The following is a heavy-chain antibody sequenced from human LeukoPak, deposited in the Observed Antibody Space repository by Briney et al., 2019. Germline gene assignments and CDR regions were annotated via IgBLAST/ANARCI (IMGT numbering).Heavy chain of an antibody. J-gene: IGHJ5*02. CDR1: GFTFSSYA. V-gene: IGHV3-23*01. D-gene: IGHD6-13*01. CDR2: ISGSGGST. CDR3: AKDVMDSTSWYGPNWFDP. Sequence: GGSLRLSCAASGFTFSSYAMNWVRQAPGKGLEWVSAISGSGGSTYYADSVKGRFTISRDNSKNTLYLQVNSLRAEDTAVYYCAKDVMDSTSWYGPNWFDPWGQGTLVTVSS.